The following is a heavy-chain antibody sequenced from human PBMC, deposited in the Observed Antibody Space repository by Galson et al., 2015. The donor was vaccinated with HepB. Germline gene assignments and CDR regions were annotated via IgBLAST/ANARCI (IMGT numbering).Heavy chain of an antibody. Sequence: SLRLSCAGSGFTVNRSDMSWVRQAPGKGLEWVSVLYGGGSIFYADSVKGRFAISRDNSENTLYLQMNSLRAEDTAVYYCARNTPSSGYHGLHYGGQGTLVTVSS. J-gene: IGHJ4*02. CDR2: LYGGGSI. CDR3: ARNTPSSGYHGLHY. CDR1: GFTVNRSD. V-gene: IGHV3-66*02. D-gene: IGHD5-12*01.